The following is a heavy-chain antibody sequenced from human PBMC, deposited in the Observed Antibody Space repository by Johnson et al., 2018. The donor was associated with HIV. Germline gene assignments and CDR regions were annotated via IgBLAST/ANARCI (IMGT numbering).Heavy chain of an antibody. D-gene: IGHD1-26*01. V-gene: IGHV3-30-3*01. CDR3: ARPMGAVDECDAFDM. CDR2: ISHDGSNK. Sequence: HVQLVESGGGVVQPGRSLRLSCAASGFTFSSYALHWVRQAPGRGLEWVALISHDGSNKYYADFVKVRFTISRDNSINTLYLQMNSLRAEDTAVYYCARPMGAVDECDAFDMWGHGTMVTVSS. J-gene: IGHJ3*02. CDR1: GFTFSSYA.